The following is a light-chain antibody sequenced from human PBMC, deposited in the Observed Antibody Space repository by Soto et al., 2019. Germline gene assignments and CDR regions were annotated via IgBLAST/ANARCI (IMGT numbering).Light chain of an antibody. Sequence: EILMTQSPPTLSVSPGERATLSCTSSQSVSSNLAWYQQKPGQAPRLLIYGASNRATGIPARFSGSGSGTDFTLTISRLEPEDFAVYYCQQYSKWPITFGQGTRLEIK. CDR1: QSVSSN. J-gene: IGKJ5*01. CDR3: QQYSKWPIT. V-gene: IGKV3D-15*01. CDR2: GAS.